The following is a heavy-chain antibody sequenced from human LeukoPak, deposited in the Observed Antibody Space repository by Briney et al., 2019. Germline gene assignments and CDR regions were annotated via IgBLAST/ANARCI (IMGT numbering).Heavy chain of an antibody. V-gene: IGHV4-59*01. CDR2: IYYSGST. Sequence: SETLSLTCTVSGGSLSSYYWSWIRQPPGKGLEWIGYIYYSGSTNYNPSLKSRVTISVDTSKNQFSLKLSSVTAADTAVYYCARGSSGITIFGVVTGNYYGMDVWGQGTTVTVSS. D-gene: IGHD3-3*01. J-gene: IGHJ6*02. CDR3: ARGSSGITIFGVVTGNYYGMDV. CDR1: GGSLSSYY.